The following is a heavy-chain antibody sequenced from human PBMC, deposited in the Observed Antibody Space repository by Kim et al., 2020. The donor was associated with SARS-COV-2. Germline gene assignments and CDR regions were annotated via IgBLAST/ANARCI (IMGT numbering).Heavy chain of an antibody. Sequence: GGSLRLSCAASGFTFSSYSMNWVRQAPGKGLEWVSYINSSSSAIYYADSVKGRFTISRDNTKTSFYLQMNSLGDEKTAVYYWARDSPYSSSGYDYLDQGTLVSVSP. D-gene: IGHD6-13*01. CDR3: ARDSPYSSSGYDY. J-gene: IGHJ4*02. V-gene: IGHV3-48*02. CDR2: INSSSSAI. CDR1: GFTFSSYS.